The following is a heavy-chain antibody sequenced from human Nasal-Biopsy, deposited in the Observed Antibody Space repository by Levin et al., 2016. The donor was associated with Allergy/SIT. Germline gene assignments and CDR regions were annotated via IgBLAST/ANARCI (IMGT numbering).Heavy chain of an antibody. CDR3: VKDTGNTWSPNYYYFLDV. D-gene: IGHD6-13*01. Sequence: GGSLRLSCAVSGFIFSNYGMHWVRQAPGKGLEWVAVISYDGSNAYYVDSVKGRFTISRDNSRNTLYLQMNSLRAEDTAVYYCVKDTGNTWSPNYYYFLDVWGNGTTVTVSS. CDR1: GFIFSNYG. J-gene: IGHJ6*03. CDR2: ISYDGSNA. V-gene: IGHV3-30*18.